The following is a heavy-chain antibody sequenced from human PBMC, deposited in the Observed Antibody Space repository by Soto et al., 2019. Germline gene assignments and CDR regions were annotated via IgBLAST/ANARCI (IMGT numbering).Heavy chain of an antibody. D-gene: IGHD1-26*01. CDR2: MYSGGST. CDR1: GFTVSSNF. CDR3: ARVPSYYHFDF. J-gene: IGHJ4*02. Sequence: GGALRLSCAASGFTVSSNFMTWVRQAPGKGLDWVSLMYSGGSTSYADSVKGRFTISRDSSKNTLYLQMNNLRAEDTAVYYCARVPSYYHFDFWGQGALVPVAS. V-gene: IGHV3-66*01.